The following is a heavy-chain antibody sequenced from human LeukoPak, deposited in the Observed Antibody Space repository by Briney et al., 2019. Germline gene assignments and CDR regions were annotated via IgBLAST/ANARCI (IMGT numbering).Heavy chain of an antibody. D-gene: IGHD3-10*01. V-gene: IGHV4-4*02. CDR2: IYHSGST. CDR1: GGSISSSNW. J-gene: IGHJ4*02. CDR3: ARRTPALNYYRGRYFDY. Sequence: SGTLSLTCAVSGGSISSSNWWSWVRQPPGKGLEWIGEIYHSGSTNYNPSLKSRVTISVDTSKNQFSLKLSSVTAADTAVYYCARRTPALNYYRGRYFDYWGQGTLVTVSS.